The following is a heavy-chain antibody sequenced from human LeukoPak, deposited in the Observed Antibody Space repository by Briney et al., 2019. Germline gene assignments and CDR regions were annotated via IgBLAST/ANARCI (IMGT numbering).Heavy chain of an antibody. CDR1: GGTFSSYA. Sequence: ASVKVSCKASGGTFSSYAISWVRQAPGQGLEWMGRIIPILGIANYAQKFQGRVTITADKSTSTAYMELSSLRSEDTAVYYCASQSDYSNYDYWGQGTLVTVSS. D-gene: IGHD4-4*01. CDR2: IIPILGIA. V-gene: IGHV1-69*04. CDR3: ASQSDYSNYDY. J-gene: IGHJ4*02.